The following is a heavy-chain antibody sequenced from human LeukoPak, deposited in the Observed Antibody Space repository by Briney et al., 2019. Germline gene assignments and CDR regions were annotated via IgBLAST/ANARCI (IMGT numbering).Heavy chain of an antibody. D-gene: IGHD3-3*01. CDR1: GYTFSDYY. CDR3: ARDPEGITIFGVVIIHAFGI. J-gene: IGHJ3*02. CDR2: IIPIFGTA. V-gene: IGHV1-69*06. Sequence: GASVKVSCKASGYTFSDYYIHWVRQAPGQGLEWMGGIIPIFGTANYAQKFQGRVTITADKSTSTAYMELSSLRSEDTAVYYCARDPEGITIFGVVIIHAFGIWGQGTMVTVSS.